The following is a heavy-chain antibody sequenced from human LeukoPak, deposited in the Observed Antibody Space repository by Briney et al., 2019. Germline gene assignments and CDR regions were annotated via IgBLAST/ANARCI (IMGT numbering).Heavy chain of an antibody. CDR1: GCTFTRYY. CDR3: ARSRLGATFNYYGMDV. D-gene: IGHD1-26*01. J-gene: IGHJ6*01. V-gene: IGHV1-2*06. Sequence: ASVKVSCKASGCTFTRYYMHWVRQAPGQGLEWMGRINPNSGGTNYAQKLKGRVTMTRDTSISTAYMELSRLRSEDTAVYYCARSRLGATFNYYGMDVWGQGATVTVSS. CDR2: INPNSGGT.